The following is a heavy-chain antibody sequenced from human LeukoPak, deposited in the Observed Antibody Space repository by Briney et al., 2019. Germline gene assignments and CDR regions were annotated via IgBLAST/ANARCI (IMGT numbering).Heavy chain of an antibody. V-gene: IGHV3-53*01. Sequence: RLASAAAAFTASSNYMSWVRQAHGKGLEWVSVIYSGGSTYYADSVKGQFTISRDNSKNTLYLQMNSLRAEDTAVYYCARRFDPWGQGTLVTVSS. J-gene: IGHJ5*02. CDR1: AFTASSNY. CDR3: ARRFDP. CDR2: IYSGGST.